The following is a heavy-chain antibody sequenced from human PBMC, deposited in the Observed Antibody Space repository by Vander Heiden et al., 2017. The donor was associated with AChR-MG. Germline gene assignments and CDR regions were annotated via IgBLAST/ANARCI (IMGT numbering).Heavy chain of an antibody. CDR1: GFTFSSYW. Sequence: EVQLVESGGGLVQPGGSLRLSCAASGFTFSSYWMHWVRQGPGKGLVWVSRINSDGSSTSYADSVKGRFTISRDNAKNTLYLQMNSLRAEDTAVYYCASRGYNAAFDIWGQGTMVTVSS. J-gene: IGHJ3*02. CDR3: ASRGYNAAFDI. D-gene: IGHD1-1*01. CDR2: INSDGSST. V-gene: IGHV3-74*01.